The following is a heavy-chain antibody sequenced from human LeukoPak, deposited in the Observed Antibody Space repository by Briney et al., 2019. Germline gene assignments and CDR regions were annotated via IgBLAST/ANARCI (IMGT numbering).Heavy chain of an antibody. D-gene: IGHD4-17*01. CDR2: IIPIFGTA. CDR1: GGTFSSYA. Sequence: GASVKVSCKASGGTFSSYAISWVRQAPGQGLEWMGGIIPIFGTANYAQKFQGRVTITADKSTSTAYMELSSLRSEDTAVYYCARDRWYGDDMGLVVDYWGQGTLVTVSS. J-gene: IGHJ4*02. CDR3: ARDRWYGDDMGLVVDY. V-gene: IGHV1-69*06.